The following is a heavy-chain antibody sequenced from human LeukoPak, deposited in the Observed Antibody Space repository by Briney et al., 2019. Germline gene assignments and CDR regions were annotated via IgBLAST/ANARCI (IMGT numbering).Heavy chain of an antibody. V-gene: IGHV1-2*02. J-gene: IGHJ4*02. CDR3: VASRITNGPGYFDY. Sequence: ASVKVSCKASGYTFTDYYMHWVRQAPGQGLEWVGWVNPNSGATSYAQNFHGRVTMTRDKSINTSYMEVTRLRSDDTAVYSCVASRITNGPGYFDYWDQGTLVTVSS. D-gene: IGHD2-8*01. CDR1: GYTFTDYY. CDR2: VNPNSGAT.